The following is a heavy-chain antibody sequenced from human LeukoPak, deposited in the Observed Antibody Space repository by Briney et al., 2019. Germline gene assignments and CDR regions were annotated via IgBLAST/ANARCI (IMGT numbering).Heavy chain of an antibody. CDR3: ARDVSPTPGEAFDI. D-gene: IGHD5/OR15-5a*01. CDR1: GDSVSSNTAA. V-gene: IGHV6-1*01. J-gene: IGHJ3*02. Sequence: SQTLSLTCAISGDSVSSNTAAWNWIRQSPSRGLEWLGRTYYRSKWYTDYAVSLKSRITFNPDTSKNQLSLQLNSVTPEDTAIYYCARDVSPTPGEAFDIWGQGTMVTVSS. CDR2: TYYRSKWYT.